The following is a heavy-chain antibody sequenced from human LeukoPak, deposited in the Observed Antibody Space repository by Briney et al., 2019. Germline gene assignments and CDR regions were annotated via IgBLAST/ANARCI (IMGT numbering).Heavy chain of an antibody. V-gene: IGHV4-39*07. Sequence: PSETLSLTCAVSGGSISTSSYYWGWIRQPPGKGLEWIGSIYYSGITYYNPSLKSRVTISVDTSRNQFSLKLRSVTAADTAVYYCARVTFSPSDAFDIWGQGTMVTVSP. CDR2: IYYSGIT. CDR1: GGSISTSSYY. CDR3: ARVTFSPSDAFDI. J-gene: IGHJ3*02.